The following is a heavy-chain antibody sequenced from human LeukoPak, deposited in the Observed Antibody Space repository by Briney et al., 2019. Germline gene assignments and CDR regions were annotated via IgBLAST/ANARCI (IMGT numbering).Heavy chain of an antibody. CDR1: GYTFTSYY. J-gene: IGHJ6*02. D-gene: IGHD3-10*01. CDR3: ARVLGFGESYYYYYGMDV. V-gene: IGHV1-46*01. CDR2: INPSGGST. Sequence: ASVKVSCKASGYTFTSYYMHWVRQAPGQGLEWMGIINPSGGSTSYAQKFQGRVTMTRDTSTSTVYMELSSLRSEDTAVYYCARVLGFGESYYYYYGMDVWGQGTTVTVSS.